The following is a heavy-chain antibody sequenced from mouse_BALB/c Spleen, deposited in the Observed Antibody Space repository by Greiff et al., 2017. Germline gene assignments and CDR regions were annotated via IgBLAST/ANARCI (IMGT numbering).Heavy chain of an antibody. CDR1: GFTFSSYA. Sequence: EVQGVESGGGLVKPGGSLKLSCAASGFTFSSYAMSWVRQSPEKRLEWVAEISSGGSYTYYPDTVTGRFTISRDNAKNTLYLEMSSLRSEDTAMYYCARGRYDYAMDYWGQGTTVTVSS. D-gene: IGHD2-14*01. V-gene: IGHV5-9-4*01. J-gene: IGHJ4*01. CDR3: ARGRYDYAMDY. CDR2: ISSGGSYT.